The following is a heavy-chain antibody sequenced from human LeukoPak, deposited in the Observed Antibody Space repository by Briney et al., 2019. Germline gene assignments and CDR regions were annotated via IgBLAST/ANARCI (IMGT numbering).Heavy chain of an antibody. D-gene: IGHD3-10*01. CDR3: AKDRGIISDY. Sequence: PGGSLRLSCAASGFTFSTYSMNWVRQAPGKGLEWVSSISGRSSYIYYADSVKGRFTISRDNAKNSLYLLMSSLRAEDTAVYYCAKDRGIISDYWGQGTLVTVSS. J-gene: IGHJ4*02. V-gene: IGHV3-21*04. CDR1: GFTFSTYS. CDR2: ISGRSSYI.